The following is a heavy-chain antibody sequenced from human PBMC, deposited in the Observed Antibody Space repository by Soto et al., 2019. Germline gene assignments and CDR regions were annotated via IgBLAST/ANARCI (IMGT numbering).Heavy chain of an antibody. Sequence: VQLVESGGGVVQPGRSLRLSCAASGFTFSDYAMHWVRQAPGKGLEWVAVVSHDGRNTQYADSVKGRFTNSRDSSKNTVSLEMTSLRAEDKAVYYCAKGGRQWLVTSDFNYWGQGALVTVSS. J-gene: IGHJ4*02. CDR3: AKGGRQWLVTSDFNY. V-gene: IGHV3-30*18. CDR2: VSHDGRNT. CDR1: GFTFSDYA. D-gene: IGHD6-19*01.